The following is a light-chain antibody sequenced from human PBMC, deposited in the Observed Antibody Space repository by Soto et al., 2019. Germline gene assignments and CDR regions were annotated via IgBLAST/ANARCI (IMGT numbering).Light chain of an antibody. J-gene: IGLJ2*01. CDR3: TSSAGISARVV. Sequence: QSALTQPASVSGSPGQSITISCTRSSTDFENYNLVSWYQHCPDKAPKLIIYEGTKRPSEISDRYSGSESDTTASLIISGLQTEDDTQYYCTSSAGISARVVFGGGTKLTVL. V-gene: IGLV2-14*02. CDR2: EGT. CDR1: STDFENYNL.